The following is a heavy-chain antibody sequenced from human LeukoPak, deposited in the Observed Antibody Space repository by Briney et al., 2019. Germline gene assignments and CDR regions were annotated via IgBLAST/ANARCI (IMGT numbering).Heavy chain of an antibody. CDR3: ARQGSYYDSSGYPWGAFDI. J-gene: IGHJ3*02. CDR1: GYSFTSYW. V-gene: IGHV5-51*01. CDR2: IYPGDSDT. D-gene: IGHD3-22*01. Sequence: GESLKISCKGSGYSFTSYWIGWVRQMRGKGLEWMGIIYPGDSDTRYNPSFQGQVTISDDKSISTAYLQWSSLKASDTAMYYCARQGSYYDSSGYPWGAFDIWGQGTMVTVSS.